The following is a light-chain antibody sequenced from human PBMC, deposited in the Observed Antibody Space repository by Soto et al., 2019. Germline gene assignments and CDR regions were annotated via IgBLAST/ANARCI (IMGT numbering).Light chain of an antibody. V-gene: IGLV7-46*01. CDR3: LLSYSGARLVV. CDR2: DTS. J-gene: IGLJ2*01. CDR1: TGAVTSGHY. Sequence: QTVVTQEPSLTGSPGGTVTLTCGSSTGAVTSGHYPYWFQQKPDQAPRTMIYDTSNKHSWTPARFSGSLLGGKAALTLSGAQPEDEAEYYCLLSYSGARLVVFGGGTKLTVL.